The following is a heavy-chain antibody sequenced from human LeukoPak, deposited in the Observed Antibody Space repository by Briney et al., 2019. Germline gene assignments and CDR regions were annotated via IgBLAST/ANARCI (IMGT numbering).Heavy chain of an antibody. CDR2: IYYSGST. J-gene: IGHJ4*02. CDR1: GGSISSYY. D-gene: IGHD3-3*01. V-gene: IGHV4-59*01. Sequence: SETLSLTCTVSGGSISSYYWSWIRQPPGKGLEWIGYIYYSGSTNYNPSLKSRVTISVDTSKNQFSLKLSSVTAADTAVYYCARAKRTIFGVVMEYYFDYWGQGNLVTVSS. CDR3: ARAKRTIFGVVMEYYFDY.